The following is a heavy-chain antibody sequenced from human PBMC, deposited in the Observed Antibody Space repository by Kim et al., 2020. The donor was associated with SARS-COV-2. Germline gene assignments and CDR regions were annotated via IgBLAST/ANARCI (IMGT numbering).Heavy chain of an antibody. CDR2: IGYSGST. Sequence: SETLSLTCTVSGGSIGSYYWSWIRQPPGEGLEWIGYIGYSGSTNYNPSLKNRVTISVDTSKNQFSLKVSSVTAADTAVYYCARELGDRRGYGLDVWGQGTTVTVSS. D-gene: IGHD3-22*01. CDR3: ARELGDRRGYGLDV. V-gene: IGHV4-59*01. CDR1: GGSIGSYY. J-gene: IGHJ6*02.